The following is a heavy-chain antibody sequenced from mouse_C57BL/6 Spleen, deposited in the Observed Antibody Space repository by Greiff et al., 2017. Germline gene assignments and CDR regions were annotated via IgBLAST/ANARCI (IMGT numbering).Heavy chain of an antibody. J-gene: IGHJ2*01. Sequence: EVQLQQSGPELVKPGASVKISCKASGYTFTDYYMNWVKQSHGKSLEWIGDINPNNGGTSYNQKFKGKATLTVDKSSSTAYKELRSLTSEDSAVYYCARCNIWYFDYWGQGTTLTVSS. CDR3: ARCNIWYFDY. CDR2: INPNNGGT. V-gene: IGHV1-26*01. CDR1: GYTFTDYY. D-gene: IGHD1-1*02.